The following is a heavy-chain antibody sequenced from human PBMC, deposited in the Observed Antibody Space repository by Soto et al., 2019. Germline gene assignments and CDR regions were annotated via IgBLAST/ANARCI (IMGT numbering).Heavy chain of an antibody. Sequence: QLVESGGGLVQPGRSLRLPCVASGFRFDEYAIHWVRQAPGKGLEWVSGISWDSGSINYAGSVRGRFTVSRDNAKNSLYLHMTSLRSEDTAFYYCAKIVTRHSLVPVFDQWGQGALVSVSS. J-gene: IGHJ4*02. D-gene: IGHD2-21*01. V-gene: IGHV3-9*01. CDR3: AKIVTRHSLVPVFDQ. CDR2: ISWDSGSI. CDR1: GFRFDEYA.